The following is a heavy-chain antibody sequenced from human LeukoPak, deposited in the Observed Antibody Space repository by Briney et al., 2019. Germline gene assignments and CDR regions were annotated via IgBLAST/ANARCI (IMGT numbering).Heavy chain of an antibody. J-gene: IGHJ5*02. CDR2: IRYSGST. D-gene: IGHD5/OR15-5a*01. CDR3: ATSDTVSTYTWFDP. Sequence: SETLSLTCNVSGGSISSNTYFWGWIRRPPGKGLEWIGSIRYSGSTYYNPSLKSRVTISVGTSKNQFSLNLSSLTAADTAVYYCATSDTVSTYTWFDPWGQGTLVTVS. CDR1: GGSISSNTYF. V-gene: IGHV4-39*01.